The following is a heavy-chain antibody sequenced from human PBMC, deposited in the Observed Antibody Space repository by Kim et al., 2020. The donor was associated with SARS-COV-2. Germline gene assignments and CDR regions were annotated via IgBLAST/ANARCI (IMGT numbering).Heavy chain of an antibody. CDR1: GYTFTGYY. J-gene: IGHJ5*02. Sequence: ASVKVSCKASGYTFTGYYMHWVRQAPGQGLEWMGRINPNSGGTNYAQKFQGRVTMTRDTSISTAYMELSRLRSDDTAVYYCARGGDIVATIRDFDPWGQGTLVTVSS. CDR3: ARGGDIVATIRDFDP. D-gene: IGHD5-12*01. CDR2: INPNSGGT. V-gene: IGHV1-2*06.